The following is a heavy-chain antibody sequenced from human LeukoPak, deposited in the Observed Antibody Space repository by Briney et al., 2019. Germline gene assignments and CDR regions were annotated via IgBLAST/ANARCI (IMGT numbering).Heavy chain of an antibody. D-gene: IGHD6-13*01. Sequence: SETLSLTCTVSGGSITDYYWSWIRHSSGKGLEWIGYMYYSGSAYYSPSLRTRATISVDTSKNQFSLKLTSVTAADTAVYYCARSPFSSNWNLWGQGTLVTVSS. V-gene: IGHV4-59*08. CDR3: ARSPFSSNWNL. CDR1: GGSITDYY. CDR2: MYYSGSA. J-gene: IGHJ4*02.